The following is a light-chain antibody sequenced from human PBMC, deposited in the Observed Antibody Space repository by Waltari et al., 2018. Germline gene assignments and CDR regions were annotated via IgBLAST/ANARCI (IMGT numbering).Light chain of an antibody. CDR1: QSVSSSY. CDR3: QQYVDSPPMT. Sequence: EIVLTQSPGTLSLSPGERVTLSCRPSQSVSSSYLAWYQQKPGQAPRHLIYGASSRATGIPDRFSGSRSGTDFTLTISRLEPEDFAVYYCQQYVDSPPMTFGQGTKVEIK. V-gene: IGKV3-20*01. CDR2: GAS. J-gene: IGKJ1*01.